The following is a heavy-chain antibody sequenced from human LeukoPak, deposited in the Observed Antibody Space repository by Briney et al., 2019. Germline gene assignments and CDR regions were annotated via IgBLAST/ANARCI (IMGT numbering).Heavy chain of an antibody. CDR2: IYYSGST. Sequence: PSETLSLTCTVSGGSISSYYWSWIRQPPGKGLEWIGYIYYSGSTNYNPSLKSRVTISVDTSKNQFSLKLSSVTAADTPVYYCARGRREYDSSGYYRGLFDYWGQGTLVTVSS. CDR3: ARGRREYDSSGYYRGLFDY. V-gene: IGHV4-59*01. D-gene: IGHD3-22*01. J-gene: IGHJ4*02. CDR1: GGSISSYY.